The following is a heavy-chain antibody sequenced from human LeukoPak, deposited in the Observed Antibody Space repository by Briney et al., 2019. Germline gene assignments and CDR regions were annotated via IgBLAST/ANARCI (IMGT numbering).Heavy chain of an antibody. CDR2: ISYDGSNK. D-gene: IGHD5-24*01. J-gene: IGHJ4*02. Sequence: PGGSLRLSCAASGFTVSSNYMSWVRQAPGKGLEWVAVISYDGSNKYYADSVKGRFTISRDNSKNTLYLQMNSLRAEDTAVYYCARAERPQNYFDYWGQGTLVTVSS. V-gene: IGHV3-30-3*01. CDR3: ARAERPQNYFDY. CDR1: GFTVSSNY.